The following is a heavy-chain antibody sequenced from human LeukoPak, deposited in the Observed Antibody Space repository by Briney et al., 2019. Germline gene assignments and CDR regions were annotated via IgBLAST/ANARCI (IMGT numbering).Heavy chain of an antibody. CDR3: AKGRAARGRGNYFYMDV. Sequence: PGGSLRLSCAASGFTFDDYAVHWVRQASGKGLEWVSHITWDGGSTHYADSVEGRFTISRDNRENSLYLQMNSLRPEDTALYYCAKGRAARGRGNYFYMDVWGKGTTVTVSS. V-gene: IGHV3-43D*03. J-gene: IGHJ6*03. D-gene: IGHD2/OR15-2a*01. CDR1: GFTFDDYA. CDR2: ITWDGGST.